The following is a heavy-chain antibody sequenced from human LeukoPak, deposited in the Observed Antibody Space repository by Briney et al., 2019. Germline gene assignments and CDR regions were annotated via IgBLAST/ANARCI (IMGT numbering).Heavy chain of an antibody. CDR2: VYTGLAT. CDR1: GTTLSAFY. J-gene: IGHJ5*02. CDR3: ARQFNDNGDYLGWFDP. Sequence: SQTLSPTCTVSGTTLSAFYWGCVPQSPGRGEECIFYVYTGLATPYNTSLSSRVSISVDTSKNQNFLKLRSVTAADTAAYFCARQFNDNGDYLGWFDPWGQGTLVTVSP. D-gene: IGHD4-17*01. V-gene: IGHV4-4*09.